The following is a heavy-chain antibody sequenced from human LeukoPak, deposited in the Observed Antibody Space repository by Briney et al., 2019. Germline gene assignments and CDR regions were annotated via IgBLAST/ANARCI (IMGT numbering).Heavy chain of an antibody. D-gene: IGHD2-2*01. V-gene: IGHV4-31*03. J-gene: IGHJ5*02. CDR1: GGSISSGGYY. CDR2: IYYSGST. Sequence: SETLSLTCTVSGGSISSGGYYWSWIRQHPGKGLEWIGYIYYSGSTYYNPSLKSRVTISVDTSKNQFSLKLSSVTAADTAVYYCARGQLLYWFDPWGQGTLVTVSS. CDR3: ARGQLLYWFDP.